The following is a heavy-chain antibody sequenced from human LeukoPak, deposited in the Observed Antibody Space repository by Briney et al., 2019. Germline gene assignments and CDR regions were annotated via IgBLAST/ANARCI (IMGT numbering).Heavy chain of an antibody. CDR3: ARDIPTDDYGDD. CDR2: INPSGGST. V-gene: IGHV1-46*01. Sequence: ASVKVSCKASGYTSTSYYMHWVRQAPGQGLEWMGIINPSGGSTSYAQKFQGRVTMTRDTSTSTVYMELSSLRSEDTAVYYCARDIPTDDYGDDWGQGTLVTVSS. CDR1: GYTSTSYY. J-gene: IGHJ4*02. D-gene: IGHD2-2*02.